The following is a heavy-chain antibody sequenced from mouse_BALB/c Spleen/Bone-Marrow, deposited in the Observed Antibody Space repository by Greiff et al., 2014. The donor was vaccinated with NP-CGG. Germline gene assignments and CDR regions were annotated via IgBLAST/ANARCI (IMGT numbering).Heavy chain of an antibody. J-gene: IGHJ2*01. V-gene: IGHV3-1*02. CDR3: ARETAIVADLDY. D-gene: IGHD1-1*01. CDR1: AYSITSDYG. CDR2: IHYSGNT. Sequence: DVQLVESGPDLVKPSQSVSLTCTVTAYSITSDYGWHWIRQFPGNRLEWMAYIHYSGNTDYNPSLKSRISITRDTSKNQFFLQLNSVTTEDTATYYCARETAIVADLDYWGQGTTLTVSS.